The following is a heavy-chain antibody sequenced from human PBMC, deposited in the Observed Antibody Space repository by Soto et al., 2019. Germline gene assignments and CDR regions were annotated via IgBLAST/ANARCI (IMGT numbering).Heavy chain of an antibody. J-gene: IGHJ5*02. CDR1: GFTLGSHR. V-gene: IGHV3-74*01. CDR3: ATVFDL. CDR2: IDTDGGGT. Sequence: DVQLVESGGGLVQPGGSLRVSCAASGFTLGSHRIHWVRQPPGKGLEWVSRIDTDGGGTSYADSVKGRFTISTDNAKNTVYLQTNGLRAEDTAVYYCATVFDLWGQGTLVTVSS.